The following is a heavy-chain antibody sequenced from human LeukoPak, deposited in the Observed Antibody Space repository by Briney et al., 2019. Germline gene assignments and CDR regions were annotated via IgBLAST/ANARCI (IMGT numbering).Heavy chain of an antibody. D-gene: IGHD6-13*01. CDR1: GGTFSSYA. CDR3: ARVVRSSWSPH. V-gene: IGHV1-69*04. CDR2: IIPILGIA. J-gene: IGHJ4*02. Sequence: GSSVRVSCKASGGTFSSYAISWVRQAPGQGLEWMGRIIPILGIANYAQKFQGRVTITADKSTSTAYMELSSLRSEDTAVYYCARVVRSSWSPHWGQGTLVTVSS.